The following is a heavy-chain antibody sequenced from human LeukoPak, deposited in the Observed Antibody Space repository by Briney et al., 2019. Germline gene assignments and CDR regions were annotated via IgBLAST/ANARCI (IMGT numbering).Heavy chain of an antibody. CDR1: GGSISGYH. V-gene: IGHV4-59*01. CDR3: ARAPYGSATNNYYMDV. CDR2: FYYSGST. D-gene: IGHD3-10*01. Sequence: PSETLSLTCTVSGGSISGYHWSWIRQPPGKGLEWIGFFYYSGSTNYNPSLKSRVTISVDTSKNQFSLKLSSVTAADTAVYYCARAPYGSATNNYYMDVWGKGTTVTVSS. J-gene: IGHJ6*03.